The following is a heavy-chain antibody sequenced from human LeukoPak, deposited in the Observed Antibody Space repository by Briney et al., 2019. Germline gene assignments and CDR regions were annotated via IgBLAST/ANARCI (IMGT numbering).Heavy chain of an antibody. J-gene: IGHJ5*02. D-gene: IGHD2-2*01. CDR3: ARGGGDQLPPYRFDP. V-gene: IGHV4-4*07. Sequence: SETLSLTCTISGGSISSYYWSWIRQPAGKGLEWIGRIYISGSTNYNPSLKSRVTMSVDTSKNQSSLKLSSVTAADTAVYYCARGGGDQLPPYRFDPWGQGTLVTVSS. CDR2: IYISGST. CDR1: GGSISSYY.